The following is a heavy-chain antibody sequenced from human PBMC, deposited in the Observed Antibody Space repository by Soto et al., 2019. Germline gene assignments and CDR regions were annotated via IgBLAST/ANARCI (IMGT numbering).Heavy chain of an antibody. Sequence: QVQLQESGPGLVKPSETLSLTCTVSGGSISGGVYYWSWIRQPPGKALEWIGYIYDSGSTYYNPSLKSRVTISVYTSKNQFSLRLSSVTAADTAVYYCAREIIPLTTDWYFDLWGRGTLVTVSS. D-gene: IGHD4-17*01. J-gene: IGHJ2*01. V-gene: IGHV4-30-4*01. CDR1: GGSISGGVYY. CDR3: AREIIPLTTDWYFDL. CDR2: IYDSGST.